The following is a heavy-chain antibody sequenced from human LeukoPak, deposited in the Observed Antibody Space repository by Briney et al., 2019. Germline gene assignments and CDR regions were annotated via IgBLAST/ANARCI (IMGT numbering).Heavy chain of an antibody. Sequence: TGGSLRLSCAASGFTFSSYAMSWVRQAPGKGLEWVSGISGSGSSTYYADSVKGRFTISRDNSKNTLYLQMNSLRAEDTAVYYCAKFEWMNWFDPWGQGTLATVSS. J-gene: IGHJ5*02. CDR3: AKFEWMNWFDP. D-gene: IGHD3-3*01. CDR1: GFTFSSYA. V-gene: IGHV3-23*01. CDR2: ISGSGSST.